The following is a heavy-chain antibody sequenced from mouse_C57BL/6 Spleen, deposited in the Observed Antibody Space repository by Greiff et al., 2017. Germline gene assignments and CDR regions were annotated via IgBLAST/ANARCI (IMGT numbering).Heavy chain of an antibody. V-gene: IGHV3-6*01. CDR1: GYSITSGYY. D-gene: IGHD1-1*01. CDR2: ISYDGSN. Sequence: EVKLMESGPGLVKPSQSLSLTCSVTGYSITSGYYWNWIRQFPGNKLEWMGYISYDGSNNYNPSLKNRISITRDTSKNQFFLKLNSVTTEDTATYYWARELRYYAMDYWGQGTSVTVSS. CDR3: ARELRYYAMDY. J-gene: IGHJ4*01.